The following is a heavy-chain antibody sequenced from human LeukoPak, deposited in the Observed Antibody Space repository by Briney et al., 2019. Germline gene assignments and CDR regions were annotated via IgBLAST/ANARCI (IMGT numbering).Heavy chain of an antibody. D-gene: IGHD2-15*01. CDR3: AKAEGGSRYSGIDY. CDR2: ISYDGGND. Sequence: PGGSLRLSCAASGFTFSSYGMHWVRRAPGKGLEWVAVISYDGGNDYYADSVKGRFTISRDNSENTLYLQMNSLRAEDTAVYYCAKAEGGSRYSGIDYWGQGALVTVSS. V-gene: IGHV3-30*18. J-gene: IGHJ4*02. CDR1: GFTFSSYG.